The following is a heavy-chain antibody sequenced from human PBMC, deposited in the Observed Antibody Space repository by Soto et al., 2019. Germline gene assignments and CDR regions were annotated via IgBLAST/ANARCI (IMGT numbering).Heavy chain of an antibody. Sequence: QVQLQESGPGLVKPSETLSLTCTVSGGSISGSYWSWIRQPPEKEPEWIAFIYYSGSTNYNPSLKSRVTISVDTSRNQFSLKMTSLTAADTAVYYCAKGGPSSQWFDPWGQGTLVTVSS. CDR1: GGSISGSY. V-gene: IGHV4-59*01. J-gene: IGHJ5*02. CDR2: IYYSGST. CDR3: AKGGPSSQWFDP. D-gene: IGHD6-13*01.